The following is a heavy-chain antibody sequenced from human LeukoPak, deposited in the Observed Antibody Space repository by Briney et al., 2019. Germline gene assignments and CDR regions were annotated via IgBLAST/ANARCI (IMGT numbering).Heavy chain of an antibody. CDR3: AKDPHYYGSGSYGDYFDY. D-gene: IGHD3-10*01. CDR1: GFTFSTYA. V-gene: IGHV3-30*18. J-gene: IGHJ4*02. CDR2: ISYDGSNK. Sequence: SGGSLRLSCAASGFTFSTYAMHWVRQSPGKGLEWVAVISYDGSNKYYADSVKGRFTISRDNSKNTLYLQMNSLRAEDTAVYYCAKDPHYYGSGSYGDYFDYWGQGTLVTVSS.